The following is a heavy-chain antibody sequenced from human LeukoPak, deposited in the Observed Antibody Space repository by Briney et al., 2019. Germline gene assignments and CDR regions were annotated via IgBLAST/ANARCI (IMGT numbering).Heavy chain of an antibody. CDR3: ARSPII. CDR1: GFTFSSYG. CDR2: IGGSSNSI. Sequence: PGGSLRLSCAASGFTFSSYGMTWVRQAPGKGLEWVSYIGGSSNSIYYGDSVKGRFTISRDNARNSLYLQMNSLRAEDTAVYYCARSPIIWGQGTMVTVSS. V-gene: IGHV3-48*01. J-gene: IGHJ3*02.